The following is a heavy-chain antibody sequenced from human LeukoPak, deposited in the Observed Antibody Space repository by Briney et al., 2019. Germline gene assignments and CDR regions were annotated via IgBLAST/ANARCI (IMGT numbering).Heavy chain of an antibody. V-gene: IGHV4-61*02. CDR3: ARHSVAATTYYFDY. D-gene: IGHD2-15*01. CDR1: GDSISSGSYY. CDR2: IYTSGST. Sequence: ASETLSLTCTVSGDSISSGSYYWSWVRQPAGKGLEWIGRIYTSGSTNYNPSLKSRVTISVDTSKNLFSLKLSSVTAADTAVYYCARHSVAATTYYFDYWGQGTLVTVSS. J-gene: IGHJ4*02.